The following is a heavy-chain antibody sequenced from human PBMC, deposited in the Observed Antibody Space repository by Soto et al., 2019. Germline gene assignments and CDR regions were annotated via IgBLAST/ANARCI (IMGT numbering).Heavy chain of an antibody. J-gene: IGHJ3*02. D-gene: IGHD3-22*01. CDR3: AGAPKPSATMIVVVITTEGAFDI. CDR2: ISAYNGNT. Sequence: ASVKVSCKASGYTFTSDGISWVRQAPGQGLEWMGWISAYNGNTNYAQKLQGRVTMTTDTSTSTAYMELRSLRSDDTAVYYCAGAPKPSATMIVVVITTEGAFDIWGQGTMVTVSS. CDR1: GYTFTSDG. V-gene: IGHV1-18*01.